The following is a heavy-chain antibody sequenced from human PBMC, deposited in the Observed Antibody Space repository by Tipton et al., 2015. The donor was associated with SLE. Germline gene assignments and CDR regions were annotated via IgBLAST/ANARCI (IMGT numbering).Heavy chain of an antibody. Sequence: QSGAEVKKPGASVKVSCKASGYSFTGYYLHWVRQAPGQGLEWMGWINPDSGDTNYVQKFQDRVTVTTDTSTRTAYMELWSLRSDDTAIYYCARDYGYYDAGGSVRGGDYFDHWGQGTLVTVSS. CDR1: GYSFTGYY. CDR3: ARDYGYYDAGGSVRGGDYFDH. CDR2: INPDSGDT. J-gene: IGHJ4*02. V-gene: IGHV1-2*02. D-gene: IGHD3-16*01.